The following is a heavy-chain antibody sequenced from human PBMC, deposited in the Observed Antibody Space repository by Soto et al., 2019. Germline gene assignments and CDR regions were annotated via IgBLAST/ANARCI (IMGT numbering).Heavy chain of an antibody. J-gene: IGHJ5*02. Sequence: EVQVMESGGALVQPGGSLRLSCAASGFTFSSYAMSWVRQAPGKGLEWVSTLTGTEYYTYYADSVKGRFTISRDSSKTPLHLQMNSLLAVATAVYYCAKHDYGDYGPSGPWGKGTLVTVSS. CDR3: AKHDYGDYGPSGP. D-gene: IGHD4-17*01. CDR2: LTGTEYYT. V-gene: IGHV3-23*01. CDR1: GFTFSSYA.